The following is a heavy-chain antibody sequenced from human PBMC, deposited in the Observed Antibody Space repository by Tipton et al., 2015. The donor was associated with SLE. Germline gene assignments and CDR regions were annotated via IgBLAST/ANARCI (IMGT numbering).Heavy chain of an antibody. CDR2: INHSGST. CDR3: AGVSRDAFEI. V-gene: IGHV4-34*01. J-gene: IGHJ3*02. D-gene: IGHD5/OR15-5a*01. Sequence: TLSLTCAVYGGSFSGYYWSWIRQPPGKGLEWIGEINHSGSTNYNPSLKSRVTISINMSKIQFSLKLSSVTAADTAVYYCAGVSRDAFEIWGQGTMVTVSS. CDR1: GGSFSGYY.